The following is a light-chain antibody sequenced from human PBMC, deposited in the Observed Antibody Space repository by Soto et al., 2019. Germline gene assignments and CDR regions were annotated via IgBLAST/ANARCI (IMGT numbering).Light chain of an antibody. V-gene: IGKV1-33*01. Sequence: DIQMTQSPSSLSAYLGDSVTITCQASHDISNYLNWYQHKPGKAPKLLIYDVSNLEAGVPSRFSGSGSGTDFVFTISNLQPEDIATYYCQQYDNLLLTFGGGTKVEIK. CDR1: HDISNY. J-gene: IGKJ4*01. CDR2: DVS. CDR3: QQYDNLLLT.